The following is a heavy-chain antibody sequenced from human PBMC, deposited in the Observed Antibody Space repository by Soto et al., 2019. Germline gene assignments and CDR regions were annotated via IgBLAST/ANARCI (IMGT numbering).Heavy chain of an antibody. CDR2: ISGSGGGT. CDR3: AKDKVAGLYFDS. CDR1: GFSFSSSA. Sequence: EVRLLESGGGLVQPGGSLRLSCAASGFSFSSSAMSWVRQAPGKGLEWVSAISGSGGGTYYADSVKGRFTISRDNSMNTLYLQMNSLRAEDTAVYDCAKDKVAGLYFDSCGQGTLVTVSS. V-gene: IGHV3-23*01. J-gene: IGHJ4*02. D-gene: IGHD6-19*01.